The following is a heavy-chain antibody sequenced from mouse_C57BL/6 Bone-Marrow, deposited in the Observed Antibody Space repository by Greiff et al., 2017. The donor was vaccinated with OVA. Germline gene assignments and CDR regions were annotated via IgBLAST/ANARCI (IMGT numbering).Heavy chain of an antibody. D-gene: IGHD2-4*01. Sequence: QVQLQQPGTDLVKPGASVKLSCKASGYTFTSYWMHWVKQRPGQGLEWIGNINPSNGGTNYNEKFKSKATLTVDKSSSTAYMQLSSLTSEDSAVYYCAYLLYYDYDVDYWGQGTTLTVSS. CDR3: AYLLYYDYDVDY. J-gene: IGHJ2*01. CDR2: INPSNGGT. CDR1: GYTFTSYW. V-gene: IGHV1-53*01.